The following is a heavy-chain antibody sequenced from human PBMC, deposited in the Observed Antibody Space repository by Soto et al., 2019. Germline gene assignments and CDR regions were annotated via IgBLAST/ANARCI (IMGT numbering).Heavy chain of an antibody. CDR3: ARDNIVVVVAATYGMDV. CDR1: GGTFSSYA. D-gene: IGHD2-15*01. J-gene: IGHJ6*02. Sequence: QVQLVQSGAEVKKPGSSVKVSCKASGGTFSSYAISWVRQAPGQGLEWMGGIIPIFGTANYAQKFQGRVTITADESTSTAYMELSSLRAEDTAVYYCARDNIVVVVAATYGMDVWGQGTTVTVSS. CDR2: IIPIFGTA. V-gene: IGHV1-69*01.